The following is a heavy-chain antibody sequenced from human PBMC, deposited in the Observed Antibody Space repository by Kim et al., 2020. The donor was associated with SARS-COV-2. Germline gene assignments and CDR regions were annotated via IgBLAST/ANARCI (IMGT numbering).Heavy chain of an antibody. CDR3: ATMVMLGGLNYLYYYTM. Sequence: GGSLRLSCVASGFTFDPYAMSWARQAPERGLAWVSVIIGGSFNKFYTDSVRIRFTISRNNSKHTLYFQMNSLRDKDNSPYYWATMVMLGGLNYLYYYTM. CDR2: IIGGSFNK. J-gene: IGHJ6*03. V-gene: IGHV3-23*01. D-gene: IGHD2-21*01. CDR1: GFTFDPYA.